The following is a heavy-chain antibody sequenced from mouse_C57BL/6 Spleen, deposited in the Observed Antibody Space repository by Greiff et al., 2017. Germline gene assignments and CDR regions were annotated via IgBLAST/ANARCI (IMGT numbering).Heavy chain of an antibody. D-gene: IGHD1-1*01. CDR3: AKGGYYGSSYALDY. CDR2: IYPRSGNT. Sequence: QVQLQQSGAELARPGASVKLSCKASGYTFTSYGISWVKQRTGQGLEWIGEIYPRSGNTYYNEKFKGKATLTADKSSSTAYMMLRSLTSEDSSVYYCAKGGYYGSSYALDYWGQGTSVTVSS. V-gene: IGHV1-81*01. CDR1: GYTFTSYG. J-gene: IGHJ4*01.